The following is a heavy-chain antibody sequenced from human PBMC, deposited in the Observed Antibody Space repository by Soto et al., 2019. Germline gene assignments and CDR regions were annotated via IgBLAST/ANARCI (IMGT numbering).Heavy chain of an antibody. D-gene: IGHD2-8*02. CDR2: INHSGST. Sequence: SQTQPDTCAVDGGTFVGYYCSWIRQPPGTGLEWIGEINHSGSTNYNPSLKSRVTISVDTSKNQFSLKLTSVTAADTAVYYCARDKITGLFDYWGQGTLVTVSS. CDR1: GGTFVGYY. J-gene: IGHJ4*02. CDR3: ARDKITGLFDY. V-gene: IGHV4-34*01.